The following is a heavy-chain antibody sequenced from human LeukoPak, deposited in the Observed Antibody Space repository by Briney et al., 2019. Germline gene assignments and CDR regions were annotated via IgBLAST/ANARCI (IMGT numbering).Heavy chain of an antibody. CDR2: IRSKGYGGTT. CDR3: TRVGYSSSYYFDY. CDR1: GFIFGDYV. D-gene: IGHD6-6*01. V-gene: IGHV3-49*04. Sequence: GRSLRLSCVASGFIFGDYVLNWVRQAPGKGLAWVGFIRSKGYGGTTEYAASVKGRFTISRDDFTGIAYPQMNSLKTEDTAVYYCTRVGYSSSYYFDYWGQGTLVTVSS. J-gene: IGHJ4*02.